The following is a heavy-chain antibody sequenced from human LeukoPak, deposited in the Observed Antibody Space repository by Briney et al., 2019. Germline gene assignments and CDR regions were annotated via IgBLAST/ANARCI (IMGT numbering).Heavy chain of an antibody. Sequence: ASVKVSCKASGYTFTSYDINWVRQASGQGLEWMGWMSPKSANTGYAQKFQGRVTITRDTSISTAYMELSSLRSEDTAVYYCATTGNYDSSGYYYWALDPWGQGTLVTVSS. V-gene: IGHV1-8*03. J-gene: IGHJ5*02. D-gene: IGHD3-22*01. CDR3: ATTGNYDSSGYYYWALDP. CDR1: GYTFTSYD. CDR2: MSPKSANT.